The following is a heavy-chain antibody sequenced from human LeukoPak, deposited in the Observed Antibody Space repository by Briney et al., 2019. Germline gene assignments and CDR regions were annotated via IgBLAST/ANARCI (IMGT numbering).Heavy chain of an antibody. J-gene: IGHJ4*02. CDR2: ISWDGGST. CDR3: AKGRAGDILVFDY. D-gene: IGHD3-9*01. V-gene: IGHV3-43D*03. CDR1: GFTFDDYA. Sequence: GGSLRLSCAASGFTFDDYAMHWVRQAPGKGLEWVSLISWDGGSTYYADSVKGRFTISRDNSKNSLYLQMNSLRAEDTALYYCAKGRAGDILVFDYWGQGTLVTVSS.